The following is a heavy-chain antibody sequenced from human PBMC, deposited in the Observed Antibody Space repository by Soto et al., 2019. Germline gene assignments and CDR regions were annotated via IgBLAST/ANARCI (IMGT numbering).Heavy chain of an antibody. Sequence: GGSLSLSCAASGFTFSSYGMHWVSQAPGKGLEWVAVIWYDGSNKYYGDSVKGRFTISRDNSKSTLSLQMNGLRAGDTAVYYCAQEVGTYDHGMDVWGQGTTVTGSS. CDR1: GFTFSSYG. D-gene: IGHD2-21*02. J-gene: IGHJ6*02. CDR2: IWYDGSNK. CDR3: AQEVGTYDHGMDV. V-gene: IGHV3-33*01.